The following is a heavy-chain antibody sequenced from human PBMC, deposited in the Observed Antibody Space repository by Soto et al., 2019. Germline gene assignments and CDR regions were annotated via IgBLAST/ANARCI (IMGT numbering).Heavy chain of an antibody. D-gene: IGHD2-8*01. CDR1: GFSVGSNY. Sequence: GGSLRLSCAASGFSVGSNYMNWVRQAPGKGLEWVSVFHPAGSTYYADSVKDRFTISRDNTKDTVYLHMSSLRAEDTAVYYCGRERMVPSNWFFHIWGPGTLVTVSS. J-gene: IGHJ2*01. CDR2: FHPAGST. V-gene: IGHV3-53*01. CDR3: GRERMVPSNWFFHI.